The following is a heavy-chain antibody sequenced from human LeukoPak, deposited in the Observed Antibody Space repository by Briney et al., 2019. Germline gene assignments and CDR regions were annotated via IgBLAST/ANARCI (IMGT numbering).Heavy chain of an antibody. D-gene: IGHD3-10*01. CDR2: INPNSGGT. Sequence: ASVKVSCKASGYTFTGYYMHWVRQAPGQGLEWMGWINPNSGGTNYAQKFQGRVTMTRDTSISTAYMELSRLRSDDTAVYYCARPYGSGSCHHFDYWGQGTLVTVSS. CDR3: ARPYGSGSCHHFDY. CDR1: GYTFTGYY. V-gene: IGHV1-2*02. J-gene: IGHJ4*02.